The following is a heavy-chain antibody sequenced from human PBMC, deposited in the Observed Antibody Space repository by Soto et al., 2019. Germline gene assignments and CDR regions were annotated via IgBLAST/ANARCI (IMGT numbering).Heavy chain of an antibody. CDR1: GGSISSSIYY. CDR2: IYYSGST. V-gene: IGHV4-39*01. J-gene: IGHJ6*03. Sequence: SETLSLTCTVSGGSISSSIYYWGWIRQPPGKGLEWIGSIYYSGSTYYNPSLKSRVTISVDTSKNQFSLKLSSVTAADTAVYCCASLRTYYDFWSGSRKSGYSGYDGARDYYYYMDVWGKGTTVTVSS. CDR3: ASLRTYYDFWSGSRKSGYSGYDGARDYYYYMDV. D-gene: IGHD3-3*01.